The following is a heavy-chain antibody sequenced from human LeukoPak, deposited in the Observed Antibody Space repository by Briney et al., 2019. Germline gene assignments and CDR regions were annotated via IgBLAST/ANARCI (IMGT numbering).Heavy chain of an antibody. CDR3: GRGPAYHGDGPGF. CDR2: IKSDRSST. Sequence: GGSLRLSCAASGFTFSSYWMHWVRQAPGKGLVGVSRIKSDRSSTSYADSAKGRFTISRDNAKNTLYLQMNSLRAEDTAVYYCGRGPAYHGDGPGFWGQGTLVTVSS. CDR1: GFTFSSYW. D-gene: IGHD3-10*01. V-gene: IGHV3-74*01. J-gene: IGHJ4*02.